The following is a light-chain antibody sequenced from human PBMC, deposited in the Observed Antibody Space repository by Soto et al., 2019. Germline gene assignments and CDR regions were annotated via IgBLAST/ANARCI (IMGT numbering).Light chain of an antibody. V-gene: IGLV2-14*01. CDR2: EVS. J-gene: IGLJ2*01. CDR1: SSDVGGYNY. Sequence: QSALTQPASVSGSPGQSITISCTGTSSDVGGYNYVSWYQQHPGIAPKLMIYEVSNRPSGVSNRFSGSKSGNTASLTISGLQVEDEADYYCSAYANTSPVVFGGGTKLTVL. CDR3: SAYANTSPVV.